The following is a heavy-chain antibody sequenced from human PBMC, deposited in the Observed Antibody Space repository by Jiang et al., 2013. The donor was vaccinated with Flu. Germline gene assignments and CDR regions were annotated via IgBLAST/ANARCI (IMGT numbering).Heavy chain of an antibody. CDR1: GFTFSSFG. J-gene: IGHJ6*02. Sequence: VQLVESGGGLVKPGESLRVSCAASGFTFSSFGMNWVRQAPGKGLEWVASITPSSSYIYYANSMKGRFTISRDNARNSLYLQMSSLRAEDTAVYFCARSISGNYELYYYGMDVWGQGTTVIVSS. V-gene: IGHV3-21*01. D-gene: IGHD1-26*01. CDR3: ARSISGNYELYYYGMDV. CDR2: ITPSSSYI.